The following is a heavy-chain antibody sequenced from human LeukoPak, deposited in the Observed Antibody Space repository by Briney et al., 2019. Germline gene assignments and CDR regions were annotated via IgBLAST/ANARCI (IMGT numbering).Heavy chain of an antibody. CDR1: GFTFSSYN. V-gene: IGHV3-48*01. D-gene: IGHD6-13*01. CDR3: ARDRGVDSSSWFPLNYYGMDV. Sequence: TGGSLRLSCAASGFTFSSYNMNWVRQAPGKGLEWISYISSSSTTIYYADSVKGRFTISRDNAKNSLYLQMNSLRAEDTAVYYCARDRGVDSSSWFPLNYYGMDVWGQGTTVTVSS. CDR2: ISSSSTTI. J-gene: IGHJ6*02.